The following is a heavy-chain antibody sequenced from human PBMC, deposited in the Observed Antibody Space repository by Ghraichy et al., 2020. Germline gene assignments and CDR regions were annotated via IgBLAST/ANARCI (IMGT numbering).Heavy chain of an antibody. CDR3: ARRSGRLTVTMPFDY. CDR1: GGSVSSVGDY. D-gene: IGHD4-17*01. V-gene: IGHV4-61*08. J-gene: IGHJ4*02. Sequence: SQTLSLTCSVSGGSVSSVGDYWSWIRQPPGKGLEWIGNIYYSGSTNYNPSLRSRVNISVDTSKNQFSLKLTSVSAADMGVYYCARRSGRLTVTMPFDYWGQGPLVTVSS. CDR2: IYYSGST.